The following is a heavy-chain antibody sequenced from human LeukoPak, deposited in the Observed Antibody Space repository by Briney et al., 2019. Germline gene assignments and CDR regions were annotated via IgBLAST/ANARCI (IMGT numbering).Heavy chain of an antibody. CDR1: GYSINSGYY. J-gene: IGHJ4*02. CDR2: IHHSGNT. D-gene: IGHD6-19*01. Sequence: SETESLTCTVSGYSINSGYYWAGIRQPPGKGLEWIGTIHHSGNTYYNPSLKSRVTISVDTSKNHFSLKLSSVTAADTAVYYCARAFMAAGWGDFWGQGTLVTVSS. V-gene: IGHV4-38-2*02. CDR3: ARAFMAAGWGDF.